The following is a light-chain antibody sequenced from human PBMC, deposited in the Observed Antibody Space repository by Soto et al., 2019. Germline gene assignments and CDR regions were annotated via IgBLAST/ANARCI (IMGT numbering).Light chain of an antibody. Sequence: DIVMTQSPLSLPVTPGEPASISCRSSQSLLQSNGYKYLDWYLQKPGQSPQLLIYLGSNRASGVPDRFSGSGSGTDFTLNISRVEAEDVGVYYCMQALQTPLAFGQGTKVEIK. CDR2: LGS. CDR1: QSLLQSNGYKY. V-gene: IGKV2-28*01. J-gene: IGKJ1*01. CDR3: MQALQTPLA.